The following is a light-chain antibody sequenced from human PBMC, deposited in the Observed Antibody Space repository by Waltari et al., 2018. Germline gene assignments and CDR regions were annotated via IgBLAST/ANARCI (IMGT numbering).Light chain of an antibody. CDR2: DAS. CDR3: QQRSNWPPWT. V-gene: IGKV3-11*01. Sequence: EIVLTQSPATLSLSPGERPTPSCSASQSVSSYLACYQQKPGQAPRLLIYDASNRATGIPARFSGSGSGTDFTLTISSLEPEDFAVYYCQQRSNWPPWTFGQGTKVEIK. CDR1: QSVSSY. J-gene: IGKJ1*01.